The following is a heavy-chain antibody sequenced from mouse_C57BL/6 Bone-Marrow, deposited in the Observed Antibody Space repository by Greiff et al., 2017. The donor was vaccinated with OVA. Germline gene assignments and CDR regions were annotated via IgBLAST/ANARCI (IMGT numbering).Heavy chain of an antibody. CDR1: GFTFSDYY. V-gene: IGHV5-16*01. CDR2: INYDGSST. Sequence: EVHLVESEGGLVQPGSSMKLSCTASGFTFSDYYMAWVRQVPEKGLEWVANINYDGSSTYYLDSLKSRFIISRDNAKNILYLQMSSLKSEDTATYYCAREAYDYDVGYAMDYWGQGTSVTVSS. CDR3: AREAYDYDVGYAMDY. D-gene: IGHD2-4*01. J-gene: IGHJ4*01.